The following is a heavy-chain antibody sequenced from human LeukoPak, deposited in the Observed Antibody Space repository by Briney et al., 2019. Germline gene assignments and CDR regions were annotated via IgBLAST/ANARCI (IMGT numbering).Heavy chain of an antibody. V-gene: IGHV4-34*01. CDR1: GGSFSGYY. D-gene: IGHD6-13*01. Sequence: SVTLSLTCAVYGGSFSGYYWSWIRRPPGKGLEWIGEINHSGSTNYNPSLKSRVTISVDTSKNQFSLKLSSVTAADTAVYYCARGRAHIAAAGTMLGYWGQGTLVTVSS. J-gene: IGHJ4*02. CDR2: INHSGST. CDR3: ARGRAHIAAAGTMLGY.